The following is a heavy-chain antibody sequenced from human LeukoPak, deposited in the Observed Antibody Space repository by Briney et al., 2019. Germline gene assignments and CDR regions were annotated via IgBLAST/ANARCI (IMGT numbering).Heavy chain of an antibody. CDR2: IIPIFGTA. J-gene: IGHJ5*02. V-gene: IGHV1-69*01. CDR1: GGTFSSYA. Sequence: EASVKVSFTASGGTFSSYAISWVRQAPGQGLEWMGGIIPIFGTANYAQKFQGRVTITADESTSTAYMGLSSLRSEDTAVYYCARELVSSSSVSVWFDPWGQGTLVTVSS. CDR3: ARELVSSSSVSVWFDP. D-gene: IGHD6-6*01.